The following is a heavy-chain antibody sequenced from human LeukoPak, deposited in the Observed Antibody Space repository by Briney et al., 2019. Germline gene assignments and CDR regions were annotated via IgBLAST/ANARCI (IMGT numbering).Heavy chain of an antibody. Sequence: SETLSLTCAVSGGSISSYYWSWIRQPPGRGLEWIGYIYYSGSTNYNPSLKSRVTISVDTSKNQFSLKLSSVTAADTAVYYCARHGAYYYDSSGYSNDAFDIWGQGTMVTVSS. V-gene: IGHV4-59*08. CDR3: ARHGAYYYDSSGYSNDAFDI. D-gene: IGHD3-22*01. CDR2: IYYSGST. J-gene: IGHJ3*02. CDR1: GGSISSYY.